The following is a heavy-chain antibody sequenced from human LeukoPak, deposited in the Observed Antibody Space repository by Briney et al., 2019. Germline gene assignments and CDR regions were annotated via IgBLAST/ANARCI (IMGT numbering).Heavy chain of an antibody. V-gene: IGHV3-73*01. J-gene: IGHJ4*02. D-gene: IGHD6-13*01. CDR2: RRSKDNIYAT. CDR3: AKGNFIAAAAY. CDR1: GLTPSGSA. Sequence: PGGSLRLSCAASGLTPSGSAMHWVRQASGKGLEWVGRRRSKDNIYATAYASSVKGRFTISRDDSKNPAYLQINSLRAEDTAVYYCAKGNFIAAAAYWGQGTLVTVSS.